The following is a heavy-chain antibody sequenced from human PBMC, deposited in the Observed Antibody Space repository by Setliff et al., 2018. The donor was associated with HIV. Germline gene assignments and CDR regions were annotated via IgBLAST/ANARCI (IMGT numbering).Heavy chain of an antibody. CDR3: AKDAGIAVAGPFDL. J-gene: IGHJ4*02. Sequence: PGGSLRLSCAASGFTFSDYYMSWIRQAPGKGLEWVSGISWNGGSKAYADSVKGRFSISRDNANNSLYLLMNSLRPEDTALYYCAKDAGIAVAGPFDLWGQGTLVTVSS. CDR2: ISWNGGSK. V-gene: IGHV3-9*01. CDR1: GFTFSDYY. D-gene: IGHD6-19*01.